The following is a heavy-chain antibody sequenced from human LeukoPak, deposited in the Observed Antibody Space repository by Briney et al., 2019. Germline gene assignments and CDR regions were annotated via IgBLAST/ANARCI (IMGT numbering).Heavy chain of an antibody. CDR3: ARPQGYQLLDFEY. D-gene: IGHD2-2*01. V-gene: IGHV4-39*01. CDR1: GGSISSSSYY. Sequence: SETLSLTCTVSGGSISSSSYYWGWIRQPPGKGLEGIGSIYYSGSTYYNPSLKSRVTISVDTSKTHFSLKLSSVTAADTAVYYCARPQGYQLLDFEYWGQGTLVSVSS. CDR2: IYYSGST. J-gene: IGHJ4*02.